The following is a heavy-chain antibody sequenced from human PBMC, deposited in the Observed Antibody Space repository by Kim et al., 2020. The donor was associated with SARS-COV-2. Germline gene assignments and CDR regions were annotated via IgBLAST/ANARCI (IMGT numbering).Heavy chain of an antibody. CDR1: GGSISSGGYA. CDR2: IYYSGTS. V-gene: IGHV4-30-2*01. CDR3: ARGGASTVTSFWYFDL. J-gene: IGHJ2*01. D-gene: IGHD4-17*01. Sequence: SETLSLTCRVSGGSISSGGYAWSWLRQAPGKGPEWIGYIYYSGTSHHNPALSRRVTLSIERSKNQLTLQLRSVTAADTAVYFCARGGASTVTSFWYFDLWGRGTLVSVSS.